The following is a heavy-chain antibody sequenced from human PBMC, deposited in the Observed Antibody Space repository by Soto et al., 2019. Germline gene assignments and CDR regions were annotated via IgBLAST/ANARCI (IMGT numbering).Heavy chain of an antibody. Sequence: ASVKVSCKASGYTFTSYGISWVRQAPGQGLEWMGWISAYNGNTNYAQKLQGRVTMTTDTSTSTAYMELRSLRSDDTAVYYCARTPIYCSGTSCPFDYWGQGTLVTVSS. D-gene: IGHD2-2*01. CDR3: ARTPIYCSGTSCPFDY. CDR2: ISAYNGNT. V-gene: IGHV1-18*04. CDR1: GYTFTSYG. J-gene: IGHJ4*02.